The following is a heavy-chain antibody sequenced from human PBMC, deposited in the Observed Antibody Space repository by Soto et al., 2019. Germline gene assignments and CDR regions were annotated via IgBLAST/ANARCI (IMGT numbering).Heavy chain of an antibody. CDR3: ARRLLWFGATKYYYYGMDV. Sequence: SVKVSCKASGGTFGSYAISWVRQAPGQGLEWMGGIIPIFGTANYAQKFQGRVTITADESTSTAYMELSSLRSEDTAVYYCARRLLWFGATKYYYYGMDVWGQGTTVTVSS. V-gene: IGHV1-69*13. J-gene: IGHJ6*02. D-gene: IGHD3-10*01. CDR2: IIPIFGTA. CDR1: GGTFGSYA.